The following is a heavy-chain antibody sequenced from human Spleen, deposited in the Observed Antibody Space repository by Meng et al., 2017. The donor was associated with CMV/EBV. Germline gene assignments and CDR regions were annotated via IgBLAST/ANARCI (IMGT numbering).Heavy chain of an antibody. CDR3: ARVSNWGSTYFDL. CDR1: GCTFSSSW. J-gene: IGHJ2*01. Sequence: ASGCTFSSSWVHWVRKAPGKGLVWVSRINSDGSSTSYADSVKGRFTISRDNAKNSLYLQMNSLRAGDTAVYFCARVSNWGSTYFDLWGRGTLVTVSS. V-gene: IGHV3-74*01. CDR2: INSDGSST. D-gene: IGHD7-27*01.